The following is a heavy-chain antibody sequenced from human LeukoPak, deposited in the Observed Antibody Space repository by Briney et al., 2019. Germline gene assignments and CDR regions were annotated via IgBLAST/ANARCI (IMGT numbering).Heavy chain of an antibody. V-gene: IGHV4-59*01. J-gene: IGHJ4*02. D-gene: IGHD3-22*01. CDR1: GGSISSYY. CDR3: ARGGPAYNYYDSSGSFDY. Sequence: SETLSLTCTVSGGSISSYYWSWLRQPPGKGLEGLGYIYYSGSTNYNPSLNSRVTISVDTSKNQFSLKLSSVTAADTAVYYCARGGPAYNYYDSSGSFDYWGQGTLVTVSS. CDR2: IYYSGST.